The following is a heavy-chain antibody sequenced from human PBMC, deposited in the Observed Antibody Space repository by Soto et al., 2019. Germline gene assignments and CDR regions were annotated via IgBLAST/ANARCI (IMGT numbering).Heavy chain of an antibody. CDR1: GASFNTYG. Sequence: EVQLFQSGGGLVQPGWSLRLSCAASGASFNTYGVTWVRQAPGKRLECVPGVRDGTGSTFYADSVKGRFTISRDNANNTMYLQMNSLRVEDTAVYDCAKGNGYVDYWGQGTLVTVSS. CDR2: VRDGTGST. V-gene: IGHV3-23*01. CDR3: AKGNGYVDY. J-gene: IGHJ4*02. D-gene: IGHD1-1*01.